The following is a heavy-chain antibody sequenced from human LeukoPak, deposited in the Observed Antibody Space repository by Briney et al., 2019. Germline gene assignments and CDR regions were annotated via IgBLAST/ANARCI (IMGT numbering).Heavy chain of an antibody. J-gene: IGHJ6*03. Sequence: GGSLRLSCAASGFTFSSYSMNWVRQAPGKGLEWVSSISSSSSYIYYADSVKGRFTISRDNAKNTLYLQMNSLRAEDTAVYYCAKVIIGYCSGGSCYDYYYMDVWGKGTTVTVSS. CDR1: GFTFSSYS. V-gene: IGHV3-21*04. CDR3: AKVIIGYCSGGSCYDYYYMDV. D-gene: IGHD2-15*01. CDR2: ISSSSSYI.